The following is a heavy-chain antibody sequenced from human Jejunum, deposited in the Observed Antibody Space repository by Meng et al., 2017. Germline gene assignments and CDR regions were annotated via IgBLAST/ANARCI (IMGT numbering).Heavy chain of an antibody. V-gene: IGHV4-4*07. Sequence: SEPLSPTCTVPGGSISNYYCNWIPQPAGKGLEWIGRIHASGITDYNPSLRSRITMSVDTSKNQVCLNLNSVTAPDTAVYYCARGTTLVRGIIYDYWGQGTLVTVSS. D-gene: IGHD3-10*01. CDR2: IHASGIT. CDR3: ARGTTLVRGIIYDY. CDR1: GGSISNYY. J-gene: IGHJ4*02.